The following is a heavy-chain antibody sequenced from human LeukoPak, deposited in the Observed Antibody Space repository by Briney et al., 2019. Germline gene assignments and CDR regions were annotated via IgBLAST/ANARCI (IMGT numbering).Heavy chain of an antibody. CDR3: ARGESSSSPLYYYYYYMDV. CDR2: IYTSGST. D-gene: IGHD6-6*01. CDR1: GGSINSGTYY. Sequence: PSETLSLTCTVSGGSINSGTYYWRWIRQPAGKGLEWIGRIYTSGSTNYNPSLKSRVTISVDTSKNQFSLKLSSVTAADTAMYYCARGESSSSPLYYYYYYMDVWGKGTTVTVSS. V-gene: IGHV4-61*02. J-gene: IGHJ6*03.